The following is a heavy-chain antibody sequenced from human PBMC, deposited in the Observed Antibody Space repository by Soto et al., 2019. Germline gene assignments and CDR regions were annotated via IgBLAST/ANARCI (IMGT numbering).Heavy chain of an antibody. V-gene: IGHV2-5*01. CDR1: GFSLSTSEVG. Sequence: QITLKESGPTLVKPTQTLTLTCTFSGFSLSTSEVGVGWIRQPPGKALEWLAIIRWNDDKRYSPSLKSGLTINKDTSKKQVVLTVPNMDPVDTAPCYCAHFDRYSLDYWGKGALVTVSS. CDR2: IRWNDDK. J-gene: IGHJ4*02. D-gene: IGHD1-26*01. CDR3: AHFDRYSLDY.